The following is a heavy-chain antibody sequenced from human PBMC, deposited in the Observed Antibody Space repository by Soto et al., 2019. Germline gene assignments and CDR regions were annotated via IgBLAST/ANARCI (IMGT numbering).Heavy chain of an antibody. CDR2: ISSSGVGT. V-gene: IGHV3-64*01. D-gene: IGHD6-6*01. CDR3: ARRARPDFYYMDV. J-gene: IGHJ6*03. Sequence: PWGSLRLSCAASGFTLSGYAMDWVRQAPGKGLEYVSGISSSGVGTYYANSVQGRFTISRDNSKNTVYLQMGSLRPEDMAVYYCARRARPDFYYMDVWGKGTTVTVSS. CDR1: GFTLSGYA.